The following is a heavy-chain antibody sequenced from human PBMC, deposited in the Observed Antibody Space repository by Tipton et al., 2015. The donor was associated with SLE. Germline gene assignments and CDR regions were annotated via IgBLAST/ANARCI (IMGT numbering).Heavy chain of an antibody. D-gene: IGHD6-19*01. J-gene: IGHJ4*02. CDR3: ARDRGSGWPFDY. V-gene: IGHV4-59*11. CDR1: GGSLRSLY. Sequence: LRLSCTVSGGSLRSLYWSWTRQSPGKGLEWIGYIYYTGNTKYNPSLKSRVAISVDTSKNQFSLNVSSVTAADTAVYYCARDRGSGWPFDYWGQGTLVTVSS. CDR2: IYYTGNT.